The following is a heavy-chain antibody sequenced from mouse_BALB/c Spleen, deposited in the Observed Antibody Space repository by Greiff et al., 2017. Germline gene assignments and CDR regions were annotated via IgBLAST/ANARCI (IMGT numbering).Heavy chain of an antibody. V-gene: IGHV1-7*01. CDR3: ARWGPGYFDV. J-gene: IGHJ1*01. CDR1: GYTFTSYW. Sequence: QVHVKQSGAELAKPGASVKMSCKASGYTFTSYWMHWVKQRPGQGLEWIGYINPSTGYTEYNQKFKDKATLTADKSSSTAYMQLSSLTSEDSAVYYCARWGPGYFDVWGAGTTVTVSS. CDR2: INPSTGYT.